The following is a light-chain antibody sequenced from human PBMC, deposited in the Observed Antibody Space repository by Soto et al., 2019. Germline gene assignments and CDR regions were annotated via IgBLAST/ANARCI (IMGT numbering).Light chain of an antibody. V-gene: IGKV3-20*01. CDR2: GAS. CDR1: QSVSRNY. CDR3: QQYADGGSAWT. J-gene: IGKJ1*01. Sequence: EIVLTQSPGTLSLSPGERATLSCRASQSVSRNYLAWYQQKPGQAPRLLIYGASSRATGIPDRFSGSESGADFTLTFSILEPEDFAAYYWQQYADGGSAWTFGQGTKVEIK.